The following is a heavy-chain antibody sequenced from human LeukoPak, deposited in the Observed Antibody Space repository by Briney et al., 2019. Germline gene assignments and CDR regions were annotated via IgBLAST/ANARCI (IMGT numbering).Heavy chain of an antibody. J-gene: IGHJ4*02. V-gene: IGHV3-21*01. CDR2: ISSSSSYI. CDR3: AREGFIVGATPYYFDY. Sequence: GGSLRLSCAASGFTFSSYSMNWVRQAPGKGLEWVSSISSSSSYIYYADSVKGRFTISRDNAKNSLYLQMNSQRAEDTAVYYCAREGFIVGATPYYFDYWGQGTLVTVSS. D-gene: IGHD1-26*01. CDR1: GFTFSSYS.